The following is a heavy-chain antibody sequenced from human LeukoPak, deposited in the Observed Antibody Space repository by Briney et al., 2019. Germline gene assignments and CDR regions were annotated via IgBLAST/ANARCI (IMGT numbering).Heavy chain of an antibody. V-gene: IGHV3-7*01. CDR2: IKQDGGEI. Sequence: GGSLRLSCAASGFTFSSYWMSWVRQAPGKGLEWVSNIKQDGGEIYYVDSVVGRFTISRDNAQNLLYLHMNSLRAEDTGVYYCAKSGGFFDTWGQGTLVTVSS. CDR3: AKSGGFFDT. D-gene: IGHD1-26*01. CDR1: GFTFSSYW. J-gene: IGHJ4*02.